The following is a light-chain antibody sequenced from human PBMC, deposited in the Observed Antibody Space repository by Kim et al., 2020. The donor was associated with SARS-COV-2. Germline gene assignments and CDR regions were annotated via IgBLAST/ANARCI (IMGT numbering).Light chain of an antibody. Sequence: PGQTARITCSGDALPKQYAYWYQQKPGQAPVLVIYKDSERPSGIPGRFSGSSSGTTVTLTISGVQAEDEADYYCQSADSSGTYGVFGGGTKLTVL. CDR2: KDS. J-gene: IGLJ2*01. CDR3: QSADSSGTYGV. CDR1: ALPKQY. V-gene: IGLV3-25*03.